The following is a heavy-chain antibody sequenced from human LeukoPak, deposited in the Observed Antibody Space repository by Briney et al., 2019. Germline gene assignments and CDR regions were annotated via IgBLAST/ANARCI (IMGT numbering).Heavy chain of an antibody. J-gene: IGHJ4*02. V-gene: IGHV4-30-4*01. CDR1: GVSISSGDYY. D-gene: IGHD4-17*01. CDR3: ARVYHGDYSERAFDY. Sequence: PSQTLSLTCTVSGVSISSGDYYWSWIRQPPGKGLEWIGYIYYSGSTYYNPSLKSRVTISVDTSKNQFSLKLSSVTAADTAVYYCARVYHGDYSERAFDYWGQGTLVTVSS. CDR2: IYYSGST.